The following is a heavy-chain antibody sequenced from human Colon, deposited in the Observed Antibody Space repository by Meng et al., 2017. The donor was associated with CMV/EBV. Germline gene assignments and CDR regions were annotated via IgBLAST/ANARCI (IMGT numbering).Heavy chain of an antibody. CDR3: AKDGGGGYSYDA. D-gene: IGHD5-18*01. V-gene: IGHV3-23*01. CDR1: CLPFSVYG. CDR2: ISDGGDRP. J-gene: IGHJ4*02. Sequence: ASCLPFSVYGRRWVRQAPGEGLGGVSAISDGGDRPDCAGSVKGRFTITRDNSKNTLFLQMNSLRAEDTALYYCAKDGGGGYSYDAWGQGTLVTVSS.